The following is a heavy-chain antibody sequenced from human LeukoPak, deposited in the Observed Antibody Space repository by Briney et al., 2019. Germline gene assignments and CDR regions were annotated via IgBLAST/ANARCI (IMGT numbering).Heavy chain of an antibody. CDR2: ISSSSSYI. Sequence: GGSLRLSCAASGFTFSSYSMNWVRQAPGKGLEWVSSISSSSSYIYYADSVKGRFTISRDNAKNSLYLQTNSLRAEDTAVYYCASRKTRTYYYDSSGYGPFDYWGQGTLVTVSS. CDR1: GFTFSSYS. J-gene: IGHJ4*02. CDR3: ASRKTRTYYYDSSGYGPFDY. V-gene: IGHV3-21*01. D-gene: IGHD3-22*01.